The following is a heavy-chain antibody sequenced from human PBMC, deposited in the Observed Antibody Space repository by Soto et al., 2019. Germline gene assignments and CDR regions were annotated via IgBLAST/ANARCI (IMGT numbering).Heavy chain of an antibody. CDR1: GFTVSSNY. V-gene: IGHV3-53*01. CDR2: IYSGGST. CDR3: ARDRARGYCGGDCYRFSYAFDI. J-gene: IGHJ3*02. D-gene: IGHD2-21*02. Sequence: EVQLVESGGGLIQPGGSLRLSCAASGFTVSSNYMSWVRQAPGKGLEWVSVIYSGGSTYYADSVKGRFTISRDNSKNTLYLQMNSLRAEDTAVYYCARDRARGYCGGDCYRFSYAFDIWGQGTMVTVSS.